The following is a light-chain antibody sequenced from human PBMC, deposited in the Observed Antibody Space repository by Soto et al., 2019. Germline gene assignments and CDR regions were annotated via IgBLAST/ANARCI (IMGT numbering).Light chain of an antibody. J-gene: IGLJ2*01. CDR2: SNN. Sequence: QSVLTQPSSVSGTPGQSVTISCSGSSFNIGSYTVNWYQQLPGTAPRLLIYSNNQRPSGVPDRFSGSRSGTSASLAISGLQSDDEADYCCSTWHDSHVLFGGGTKVTVL. V-gene: IGLV1-44*01. CDR3: STWHDSHVL. CDR1: SFNIGSYT.